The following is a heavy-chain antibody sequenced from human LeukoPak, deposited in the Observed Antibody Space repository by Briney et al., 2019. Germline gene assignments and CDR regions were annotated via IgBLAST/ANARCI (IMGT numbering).Heavy chain of an antibody. CDR1: GCSISNYY. CDR2: IYYTGRT. Sequence: PSETLSLTCSVSGCSISNYYCRWLRQPPAREVEGFGYIYYTGRTNYNPSLLSRVTISVDTSRNQFSLRLSSVTAADTAVYYWAREDPQTTVPEGMDVWGRGTTVIVSS. CDR3: AREDPQTTVPEGMDV. D-gene: IGHD4-17*01. J-gene: IGHJ6*02. V-gene: IGHV4-59*01.